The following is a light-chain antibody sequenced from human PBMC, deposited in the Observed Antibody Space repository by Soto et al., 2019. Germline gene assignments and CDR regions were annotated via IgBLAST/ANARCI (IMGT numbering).Light chain of an antibody. CDR3: QSYDSSLPVV. CDR1: SSNIGAGYD. J-gene: IGLJ2*01. Sequence: QSVLTQSPSVSGAPGQRVTISCTGSSSNIGAGYDVHWYQQLPGTAPKLLIYGNSNRPSGVPDRFSGSKSDTSASLAITGLQAEDEADYYCQSYDSSLPVVFGGGTKLNVL. CDR2: GNS. V-gene: IGLV1-40*01.